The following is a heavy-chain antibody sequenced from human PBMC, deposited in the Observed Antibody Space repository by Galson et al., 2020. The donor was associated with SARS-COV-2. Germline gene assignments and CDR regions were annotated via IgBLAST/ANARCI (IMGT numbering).Heavy chain of an antibody. CDR1: GFTFSSYA. D-gene: IGHD6-13*01. CDR2: ISYDGSNK. V-gene: IGHV3-30*04. CDR3: AREGIAAGGGFFDP. Sequence: GESLKISCAASGFTFSSYAMHWVRQAPGKGLEWVAVISYDGSNKYYADSVKGRFTISRDNSKNTLYLQMNSLRAKDTAVYYCAREGIAAGGGFFDPWGQGTLVTVSS. J-gene: IGHJ5*02.